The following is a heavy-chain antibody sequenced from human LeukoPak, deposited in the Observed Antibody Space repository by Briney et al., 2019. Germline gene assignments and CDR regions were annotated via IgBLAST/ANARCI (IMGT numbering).Heavy chain of an antibody. J-gene: IGHJ4*02. CDR3: ARDPLYYYGSSGSYFDY. CDR1: GYTFTSYG. D-gene: IGHD3-22*01. V-gene: IGHV1-18*01. Sequence: GASVKVSCKASGYTFTSYGINWVRQAPGQGLEWMGWISAYNGNTNYAQKLQGRVTMTTDTSTSTAYMELRSLRSDDTAVYYCARDPLYYYGSSGSYFDYWGQGTLVTVSS. CDR2: ISAYNGNT.